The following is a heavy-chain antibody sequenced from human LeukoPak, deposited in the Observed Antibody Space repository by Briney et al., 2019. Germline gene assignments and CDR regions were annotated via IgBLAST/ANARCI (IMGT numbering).Heavy chain of an antibody. D-gene: IGHD3-10*01. Sequence: SQTLSLTCTVSGGSISSGSYYWSWIRQPAGKGLEWIGRIYTSGSTNYNPSLKSRVTISVDTSKNQFSLKLSSVTAADTAVYYCARRGGANWFDPWGQGTLVTVSS. CDR2: IYTSGST. CDR3: ARRGGANWFDP. J-gene: IGHJ5*02. CDR1: GGSISSGSYY. V-gene: IGHV4-61*02.